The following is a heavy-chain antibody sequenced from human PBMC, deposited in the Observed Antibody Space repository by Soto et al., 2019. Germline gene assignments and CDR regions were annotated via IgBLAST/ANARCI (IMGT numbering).Heavy chain of an antibody. CDR1: GGSISSSSYY. Sequence: SETLSLTCTVSGGSISSSSYYWGWIRQPPGKGLEWIGSIYYSGSTYYNPSLKSRVTISVDTSKNQFSLKLSSVTAADTAVYYCASIHDGGRGYSYGLPRDYWGQGTMATVSS. V-gene: IGHV4-39*01. CDR3: ASIHDGGRGYSYGLPRDY. CDR2: IYYSGST. J-gene: IGHJ4*02. D-gene: IGHD5-18*01.